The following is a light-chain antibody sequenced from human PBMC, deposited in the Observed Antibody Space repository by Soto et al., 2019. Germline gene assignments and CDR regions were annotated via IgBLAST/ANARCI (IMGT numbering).Light chain of an antibody. CDR3: QQYGTSLPWT. J-gene: IGKJ1*01. CDR2: NAS. Sequence: EIVLTQSPGTLSLSPGERATLSCRASQSVSSTYLAWFQQKPGQAPRLLLFNASSRATGIPHRFSGSGSGKDFTLTISRLEPEDFAVYYCQQYGTSLPWTFGQGTKVDIK. V-gene: IGKV3-20*01. CDR1: QSVSSTY.